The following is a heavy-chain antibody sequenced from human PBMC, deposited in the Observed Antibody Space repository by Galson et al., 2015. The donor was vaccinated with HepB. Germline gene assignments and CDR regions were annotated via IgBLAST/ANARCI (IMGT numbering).Heavy chain of an antibody. CDR3: AREGGGSSSWYRDYYYYYYMGV. V-gene: IGHV1-18*01. J-gene: IGHJ6*03. Sequence: SVKVSCKASGYTFTSYGISWVRQAPGQGLEWMGWISAYNGNTNYAQKLQGRVTMTTDTSTSTAYMELRSLRSDDTAVYYCAREGGGSSSWYRDYYYYYYMGVWGKGTTVTVSS. CDR2: ISAYNGNT. D-gene: IGHD6-13*01. CDR1: GYTFTSYG.